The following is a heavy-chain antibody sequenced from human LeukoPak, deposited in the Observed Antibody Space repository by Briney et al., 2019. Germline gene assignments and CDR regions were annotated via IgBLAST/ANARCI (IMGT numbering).Heavy chain of an antibody. CDR2: ISNSGSNT. CDR1: GFTFTNYG. Sequence: GGSLRLSCAASGFTFTNYGMNWVRQAPGKGLEWVSSISNSGSNTHYADAVKGRFTISRDKSKNTLYLQMNSLRAEDTAVYYCAKDVAYSGSYYSWFDPWGQGTLVTVSS. V-gene: IGHV3-23*01. D-gene: IGHD1-26*01. CDR3: AKDVAYSGSYYSWFDP. J-gene: IGHJ5*02.